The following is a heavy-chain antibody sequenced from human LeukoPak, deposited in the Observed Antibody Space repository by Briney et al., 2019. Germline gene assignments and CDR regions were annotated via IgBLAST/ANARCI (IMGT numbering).Heavy chain of an antibody. CDR3: ARAYCSSTSCYTGPGHYYMDV. V-gene: IGHV1-69*05. CDR1: GGTFSSYA. J-gene: IGHJ6*03. Sequence: SVKVSCKASGGTFSSYAISWVRQAPGQGLEWMGGIIPIFGTANYAQKFQGRVTITTDESTSPAYMELSSLRSEDTAVYYCARAYCSSTSCYTGPGHYYMDVWGKGTTVTVSS. D-gene: IGHD2-2*02. CDR2: IIPIFGTA.